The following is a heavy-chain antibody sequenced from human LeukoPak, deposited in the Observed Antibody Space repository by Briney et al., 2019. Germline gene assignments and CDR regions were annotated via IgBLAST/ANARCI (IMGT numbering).Heavy chain of an antibody. CDR1: GYTFTGYY. D-gene: IGHD5-12*01. J-gene: IGHJ6*03. V-gene: IGHV1-2*02. CDR3: ARWGAVATYYYYYMDV. CDR2: INPNSGGT. Sequence: ASVKVSCKASGYTFTGYYMHWVRQAPGQGLEWMGWINPNSGGTNYAQKFQGRVTMTRDTSISTAHMELSRLRSDDTAVYYCARWGAVATYYYYYMDVWGKGTTVTVSS.